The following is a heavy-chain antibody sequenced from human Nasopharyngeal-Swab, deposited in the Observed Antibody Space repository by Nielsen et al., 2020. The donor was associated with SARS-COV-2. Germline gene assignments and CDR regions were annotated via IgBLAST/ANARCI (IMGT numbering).Heavy chain of an antibody. V-gene: IGHV5-51*01. J-gene: IGHJ6*02. Sequence: GESLKISCQGSGYSFTSYWIGWVRQMPGKGLEWMGIIYPGDSDTRYSPSFQGQVTISADKSISTAYLQWSSLKASDTAMYYCARPSSANYYYYGMDVWGQGTTVTVSS. CDR2: IYPGDSDT. D-gene: IGHD6-13*01. CDR1: GYSFTSYW. CDR3: ARPSSANYYYYGMDV.